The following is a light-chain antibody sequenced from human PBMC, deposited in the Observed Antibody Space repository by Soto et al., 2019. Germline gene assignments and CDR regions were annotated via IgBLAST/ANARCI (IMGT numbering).Light chain of an antibody. CDR3: QQYNTWVRGT. Sequence: EVVVTQSPATLSVSPGERVTLSCRASQSVDSDVAWFQHNPGQAPRLLIYGASTRAAGIPGRFSGSGYETDFTFTISSLEPEDSATYFCQQYNTWVRGTFGQGTKLEIK. CDR1: QSVDSD. CDR2: GAS. J-gene: IGKJ2*01. V-gene: IGKV3-15*01.